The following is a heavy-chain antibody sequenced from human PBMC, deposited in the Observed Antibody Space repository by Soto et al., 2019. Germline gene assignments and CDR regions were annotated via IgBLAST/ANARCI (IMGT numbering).Heavy chain of an antibody. CDR1: GFTFSSYG. J-gene: IGHJ5*02. Sequence: QVQLVESGGGVVQPGRSLRLSCAASGFTFSSYGMHWVRQAPGKGLEWVAVISYDGSNKYYADSVKGRFTISRDNSKNTLYLQMNSLRAEDTAVYYCANAPHGAWGQGTLVTVSS. CDR3: ANAPHGA. D-gene: IGHD3-10*01. CDR2: ISYDGSNK. V-gene: IGHV3-30*18.